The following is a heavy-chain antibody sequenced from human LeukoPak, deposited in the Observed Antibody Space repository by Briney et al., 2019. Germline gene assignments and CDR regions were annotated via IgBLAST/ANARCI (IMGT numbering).Heavy chain of an antibody. V-gene: IGHV1-69*04. CDR3: ARDLGYSSLFDY. D-gene: IGHD5-18*01. J-gene: IGHJ4*02. CDR1: GGTFSSYA. CDR2: IIPILGIA. Sequence: ASVKVSCKASGGTFSSYAISWVRQAPGQGLEWMGRIIPILGIANYAQKFQGRVTITADKSTSTAYMELSSLRSEDTAVYYCARDLGYSSLFDYWGQGTLVTVSS.